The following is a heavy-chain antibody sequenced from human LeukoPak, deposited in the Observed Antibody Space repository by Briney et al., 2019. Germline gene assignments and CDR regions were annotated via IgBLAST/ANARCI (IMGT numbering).Heavy chain of an antibody. CDR3: ARGRWVATNQAYYFDD. CDR2: INAGNGHT. D-gene: IGHD5-12*01. V-gene: IGHV1-3*03. Sequence: PGGSLRLSCAASGFTFDDYAMHWVRQAPGQRLEWMGWINAGNGHTKYSQEFQGRLTITRDTSANIVYMDLSSLRSEDMAVYYCARGRWVATNQAYYFDDWGQGTLVTVSS. CDR1: GFTFDDYA. J-gene: IGHJ4*02.